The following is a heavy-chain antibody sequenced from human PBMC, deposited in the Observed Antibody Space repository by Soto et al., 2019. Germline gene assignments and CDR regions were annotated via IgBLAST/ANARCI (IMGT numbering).Heavy chain of an antibody. V-gene: IGHV1-18*01. CDR2: ISAYNDNT. Sequence: QIQLVQSGPEVRKPGASVKVSCKASGYTFTSYGISWVRQAPGQGLELLGWISAYNDNTNYAQKRQGSVTVTTDTSQSTASMELRNLRSDDTAVYFCARGGYYYGSGIYSPPRFYGLGVWGQGTTVTVSS. CDR1: GYTFTSYG. J-gene: IGHJ6*02. D-gene: IGHD3-10*01. CDR3: ARGGYYYGSGIYSPPRFYGLGV.